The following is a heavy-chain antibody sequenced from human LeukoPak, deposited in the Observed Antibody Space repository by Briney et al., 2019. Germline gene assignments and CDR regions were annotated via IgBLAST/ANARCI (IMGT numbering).Heavy chain of an antibody. D-gene: IGHD6-13*01. CDR3: ASRPADSTWYGVFDY. V-gene: IGHV4-59*11. CDR1: GGSNNSHY. J-gene: IGHJ4*02. CDR2: VFYPGST. Sequence: PSETLSLTCTVSGGSNNSHYWSWIRQPPGKGLEWIGYVFYPGSTNYNPSLKSRVTMSLDTSRDQFSLRLTSVTAADTAIYYCASRPADSTWYGVFDYWSQGTLVTVSS.